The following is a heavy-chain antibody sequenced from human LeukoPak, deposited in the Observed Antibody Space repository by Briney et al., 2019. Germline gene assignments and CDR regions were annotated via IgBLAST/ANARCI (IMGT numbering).Heavy chain of an antibody. D-gene: IGHD5-18*01. Sequence: SETLSLTCAVSGGAISSYHWSWIRQPAGKGLEWIGRIYTSGSTSYNPSLKSRVTMSVDTSKNQFSLKLSSVTAADTAVYYCARDGGYSYGYYSDYWGQGTLVTVSS. CDR1: GGAISSYH. CDR3: ARDGGYSYGYYSDY. CDR2: IYTSGST. J-gene: IGHJ4*02. V-gene: IGHV4-4*07.